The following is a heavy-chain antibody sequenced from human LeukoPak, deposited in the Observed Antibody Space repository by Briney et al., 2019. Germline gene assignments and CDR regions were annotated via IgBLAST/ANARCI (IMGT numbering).Heavy chain of an antibody. CDR3: ARDSGGWPRYYYYYYGMDV. D-gene: IGHD3-10*01. V-gene: IGHV1-3*01. CDR2: INAGNGNT. J-gene: IGHJ6*02. CDR1: GYTFTSYA. Sequence: VASVTVSCKASGYTFTSYAMHWVRQAPGQRLEWMGWINAGNGNTKYSQKFQGRVTITRDTSASTAYMELSSLRSEDTAVYYCARDSGGWPRYYYYYYGMDVWGQGTTVTVSS.